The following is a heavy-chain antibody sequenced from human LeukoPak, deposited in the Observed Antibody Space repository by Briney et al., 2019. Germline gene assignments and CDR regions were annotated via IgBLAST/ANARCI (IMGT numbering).Heavy chain of an antibody. V-gene: IGHV5-51*01. CDR2: IYPGDSDT. J-gene: IGHJ4*02. Sequence: GESLQISFKGSGCSFTSYWIGWGRRMPGKGGGWMGSIYPGDSDTRYSPSFQGEVTISADKSISNTYLQWRSMKASDTTQYYCGRHTRLGFDWLPPFFDYWGQGTLVTVSS. D-gene: IGHD3-9*01. CDR3: GRHTRLGFDWLPPFFDY. CDR1: GCSFTSYW.